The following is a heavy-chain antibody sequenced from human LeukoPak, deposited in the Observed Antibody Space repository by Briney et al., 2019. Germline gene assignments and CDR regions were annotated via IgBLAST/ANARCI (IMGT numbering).Heavy chain of an antibody. V-gene: IGHV1-18*01. CDR1: GYSFTSYG. D-gene: IGHD2-2*01. CDR2: ISAYNGNT. Sequence: GASVKVSCKTSGYSFTSYGISWVRQAPGQGLEWMGWISAYNGNTNYAQKLLGRVTMTTDTSTSTAYMELSRLRSDDTAFYYCARIRYCGGISCYYIDYWGQGTLVTVSS. CDR3: ARIRYCGGISCYYIDY. J-gene: IGHJ4*02.